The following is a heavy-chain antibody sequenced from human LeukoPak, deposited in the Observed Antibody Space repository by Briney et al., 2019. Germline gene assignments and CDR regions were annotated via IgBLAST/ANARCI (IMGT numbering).Heavy chain of an antibody. CDR1: GYTFTGYY. Sequence: ASVKVSCKASGYTFTGYYMHWVRQAPGQGLEWMGWINPNSGGTNYAQKFQGRVTMTRDTSTSTVYMELSSLRSEDTAVYYCARQSRSRQYFDYWGQGTLVTVSS. J-gene: IGHJ4*02. V-gene: IGHV1-2*02. CDR2: INPNSGGT. CDR3: ARQSRSRQYFDY.